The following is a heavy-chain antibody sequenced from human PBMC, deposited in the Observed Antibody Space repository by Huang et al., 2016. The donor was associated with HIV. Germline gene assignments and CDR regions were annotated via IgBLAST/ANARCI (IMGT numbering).Heavy chain of an antibody. CDR3: ARLTSGWYQDY. D-gene: IGHD6-19*01. CDR1: GYIFSNYD. V-gene: IGHV1-8*01. CDR2: LNPNSGKT. J-gene: IGHJ4*02. Sequence: QVQLVQSGPEVKKPGASVKVSCQTSGYIFSNYDINWVRQAPGKGLQWMGGLNPNSGKTAYGQNFQGTVTLTRSTSTGAAYMVLNSLTSQDTAVYYCARLTSGWYQDYWGQGTLVTVSS.